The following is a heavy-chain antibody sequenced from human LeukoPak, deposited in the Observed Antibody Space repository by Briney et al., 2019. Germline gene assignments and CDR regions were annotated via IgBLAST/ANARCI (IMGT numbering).Heavy chain of an antibody. V-gene: IGHV5-51*01. CDR2: IYPGDSDT. D-gene: IGHD3-3*01. Sequence: GESLQISCQGSGSRFTSYWIGWVRQLPGKGLEWMGIIYPGDSDTRYSPSFQGQATISADKSISTAYLQWSSLKASDTAMYYCARLTPHLEWFYYFDYWGQGTLVTVSS. J-gene: IGHJ4*02. CDR1: GSRFTSYW. CDR3: ARLTPHLEWFYYFDY.